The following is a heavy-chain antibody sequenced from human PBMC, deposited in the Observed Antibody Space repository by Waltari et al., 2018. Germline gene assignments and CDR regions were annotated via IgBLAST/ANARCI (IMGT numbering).Heavy chain of an antibody. J-gene: IGHJ4*02. CDR2: IVPIFDKS. CDR1: GGNFNTYT. CDR3: ATGRRQYYFDF. V-gene: IGHV1-69*01. Sequence: KASGGNFNTYTFSWLRQAPGQGLEWMAGIVPIFDKSNYLQKFQGRVTITADESTSTLYLELKSLRSDDTAVYYCATGRRQYYFDFWGQGSLVTVSS.